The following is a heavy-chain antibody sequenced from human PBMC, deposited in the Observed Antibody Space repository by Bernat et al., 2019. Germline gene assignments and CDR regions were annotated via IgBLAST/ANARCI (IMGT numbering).Heavy chain of an antibody. CDR3: AKDDFGSGYNY. V-gene: IGHV3-30-3*02. Sequence: QVQLVESGGGVVQPGRSLRLSCAASGFTFSSYAMHWVRQAPGKGLEWVAVISYDGSNKYYADSVKGRFTISRDNSKNTLYLQMNSLRAEDTAVYYCAKDDFGSGYNYWGQGTLVTVSS. D-gene: IGHD3-3*01. CDR2: ISYDGSNK. J-gene: IGHJ4*02. CDR1: GFTFSSYA.